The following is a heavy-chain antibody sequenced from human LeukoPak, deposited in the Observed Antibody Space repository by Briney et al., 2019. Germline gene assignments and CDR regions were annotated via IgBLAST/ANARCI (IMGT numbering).Heavy chain of an antibody. CDR1: GFTSSSYA. J-gene: IGHJ3*02. CDR2: ISGSGGST. CDR3: AKDYWDTAMVDDAFDI. D-gene: IGHD5-18*01. Sequence: GGSLRLSCAASGFTSSSYAMSWVRQAPGKGLEWVSAISGSGGSTYYADSVKGRFTISRDNSKNTLYLQMNSLRAEDTAVYYCAKDYWDTAMVDDAFDIWGQGTMVTVSS. V-gene: IGHV3-23*01.